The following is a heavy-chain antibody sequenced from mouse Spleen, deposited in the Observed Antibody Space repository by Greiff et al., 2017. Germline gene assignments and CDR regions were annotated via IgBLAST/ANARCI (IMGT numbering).Heavy chain of an antibody. CDR2: ISSGGGNT. J-gene: IGHJ4*01. V-gene: IGHV5-9-3*01. Sequence: EVQRVESGGGLVKLGGSLKLSCAASGFTFSSYAMSWVRQTPEKRLEWVATISSGGGNTYYPDSVKGRFTISRDNAKNTLYLQMSSLKSEDTAMYYCARHGITTVVAVPYAMDYWGQGTSVTVSS. CDR3: ARHGITTVVAVPYAMDY. CDR1: GFTFSSYA. D-gene: IGHD1-1*01.